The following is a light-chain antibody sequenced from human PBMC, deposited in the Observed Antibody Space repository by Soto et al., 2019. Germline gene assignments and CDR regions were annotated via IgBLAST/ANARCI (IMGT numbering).Light chain of an antibody. Sequence: DIQMTQSPSSLSASVGDRVSLSCRASQNVGANFNWYQQKPGKAPRLLIYTTSNLQSGVPSRISGSGSGTEFTLTISSLQPEDFATYFCLQDFNSQHTFGEGTKVEIK. CDR1: QNVGAN. CDR3: LQDFNSQHT. CDR2: TTS. J-gene: IGKJ4*01. V-gene: IGKV1-39*01.